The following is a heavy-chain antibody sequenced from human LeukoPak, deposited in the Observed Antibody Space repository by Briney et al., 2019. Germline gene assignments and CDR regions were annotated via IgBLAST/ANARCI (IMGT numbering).Heavy chain of an antibody. D-gene: IGHD6-13*01. CDR1: GGSISSSSYY. CDR2: IYYSGST. J-gene: IGHJ4*02. Sequence: PSETLSLTCTVSGGSISSSSYYRGWIRQPPGKGLEWIGSIYYSGSTYYNPSLKSRVTISVDTSKNQFSLKLSSVTAADTAVYYCARSLPGIAAAGNDYWGQGTLVTVSS. CDR3: ARSLPGIAAAGNDY. V-gene: IGHV4-39*07.